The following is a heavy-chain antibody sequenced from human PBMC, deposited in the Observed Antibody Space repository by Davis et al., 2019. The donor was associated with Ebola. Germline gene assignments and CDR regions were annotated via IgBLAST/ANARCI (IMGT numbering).Heavy chain of an antibody. CDR3: ARVRIAAAGTWGWFDP. CDR2: IYSGGST. D-gene: IGHD6-13*01. Sequence: GESLKISCAASGFTVSSNYMSWVRQAPGKGLEWVSVIYSGGSTYYADSVKGRFTISRHNSKNTLYLQMNSLRAEDTAVYYCARVRIAAAGTWGWFDPWGQGTLVTVSS. V-gene: IGHV3-53*04. J-gene: IGHJ5*02. CDR1: GFTVSSNY.